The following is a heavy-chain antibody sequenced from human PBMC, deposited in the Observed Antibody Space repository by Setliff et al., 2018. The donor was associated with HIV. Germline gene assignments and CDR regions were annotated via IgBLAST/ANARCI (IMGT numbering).Heavy chain of an antibody. CDR1: GFTLRSYD. V-gene: IGHV3-13*01. CDR2: LGVRGDT. CDR3: LRGSIQVPGLDHMDV. Sequence: SLKISCVVSGFTLRSYDMYWVRQAPGKGLEWVSGLGVRGDTYYTGSVKGRFAISRESAKNSLYLQMSNLRPEDTGVYYCLRGSIQVPGLDHMDVCGKGTTVTVSS. D-gene: IGHD5-18*01. J-gene: IGHJ6*03.